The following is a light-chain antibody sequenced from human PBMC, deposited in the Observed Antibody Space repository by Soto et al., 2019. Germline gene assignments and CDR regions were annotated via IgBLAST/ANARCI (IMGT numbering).Light chain of an antibody. CDR3: QQYGSSPPYT. CDR2: GAS. J-gene: IGKJ2*01. Sequence: EIVLTQSPGTLSLSPGERATLSCRASQSVSSSYLAWYQQKPGQAPRLLIYGASSRATGIPDRFSVSGSGTDFTLTISGLEPEDFAVYYCQQYGSSPPYTFGQGTKLEIK. CDR1: QSVSSSY. V-gene: IGKV3-20*01.